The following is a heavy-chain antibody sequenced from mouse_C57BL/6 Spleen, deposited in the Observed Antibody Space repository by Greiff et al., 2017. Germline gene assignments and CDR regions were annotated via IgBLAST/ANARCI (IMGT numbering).Heavy chain of an antibody. V-gene: IGHV1-53*01. Sequence: VQLQQSGTELVKPGASVKLSCKASGYTFTSYWMHWVKQRPGQGLEWIGNINPSNGGTNYNEKFKSKATLTVEKSSSTAYMQLSSLTSEDSAVYYCARYPSYDYDVGAWFAYWGQGTLVTVSA. J-gene: IGHJ3*01. CDR1: GYTFTSYW. D-gene: IGHD2-4*01. CDR3: ARYPSYDYDVGAWFAY. CDR2: INPSNGGT.